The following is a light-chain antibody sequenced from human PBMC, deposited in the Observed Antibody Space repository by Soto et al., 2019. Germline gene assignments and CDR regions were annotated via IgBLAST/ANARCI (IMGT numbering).Light chain of an antibody. Sequence: DIQMTQSPSSLSASVGDRVTITCRTSQSINIYLNWYQQKVGEPPRLLIFGASNLQSGVPSRFSGSGVGTHFTLTISSLQAEDFATYYCQQGYTKSPRTFAGGTKVDIK. V-gene: IGKV1-39*01. CDR2: GAS. J-gene: IGKJ4*01. CDR1: QSINIY. CDR3: QQGYTKSPRT.